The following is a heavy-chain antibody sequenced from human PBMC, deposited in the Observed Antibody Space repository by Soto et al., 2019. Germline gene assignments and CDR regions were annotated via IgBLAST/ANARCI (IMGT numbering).Heavy chain of an antibody. J-gene: IGHJ4*02. V-gene: IGHV3-23*01. CDR1: GFTFSIYA. Sequence: GGPLRLSCAASGFTFSIYAMSWVRQAPGKGLEWVSAISGSGGSTYYADSVKGRLTISRDNSKNTLYLQMNSLRAEDTAVYYCLTRKCLLIGPGLPFDYWGQGTLVTVSS. CDR3: LTRKCLLIGPGLPFDY. CDR2: ISGSGGST. D-gene: IGHD3-22*01.